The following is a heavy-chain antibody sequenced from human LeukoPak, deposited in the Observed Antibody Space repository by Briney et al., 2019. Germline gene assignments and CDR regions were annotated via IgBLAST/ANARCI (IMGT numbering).Heavy chain of an antibody. D-gene: IGHD3-10*01. V-gene: IGHV1-18*01. J-gene: IGHJ4*01. Sequence: GASVKVSCKASGYTFTSYGISWVRQAPGQGLEWMGWISAYNGNTNYAQKLQGRVTMTTDTSTSTAYMELRSLRSDDTAVYYCARPLPPYYYGWGSYYNVWGQGTMVTVSS. CDR1: GYTFTSYG. CDR2: ISAYNGNT. CDR3: ARPLPPYYYGWGSYYNV.